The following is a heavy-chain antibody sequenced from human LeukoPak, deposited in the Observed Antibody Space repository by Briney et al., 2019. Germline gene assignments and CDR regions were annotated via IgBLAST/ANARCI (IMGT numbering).Heavy chain of an antibody. CDR3: ARHQGKWAVALDY. V-gene: IGHV5-10-1*01. J-gene: IGHJ4*02. CDR2: IGPSDSYT. D-gene: IGHD6-19*01. Sequence: KSGESLKISCKGSGYSFTSYWISWVRQMPGKGLEWMGRIGPSDSYTNYSPSFQGHVTISADKSISTAYLQWSSLKASDTAMYYCARHQGKWAVALDYWGQGTLVTVSS. CDR1: GYSFTSYW.